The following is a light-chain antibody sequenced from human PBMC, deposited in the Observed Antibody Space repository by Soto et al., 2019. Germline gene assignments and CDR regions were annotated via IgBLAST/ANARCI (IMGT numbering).Light chain of an antibody. J-gene: IGKJ5*01. CDR2: ESS. CDR1: QSVSSY. V-gene: IGKV3-11*01. Sequence: EIVLTQSPATLSLSPGERATLSCRASQSVSSYLAWYQQKPGQAPRLLIYESSNRATGIPARFSGSGSGTAFTLTISSLETEDFAVYYCQQRRDWPIAFGQGTRLEIK. CDR3: QQRRDWPIA.